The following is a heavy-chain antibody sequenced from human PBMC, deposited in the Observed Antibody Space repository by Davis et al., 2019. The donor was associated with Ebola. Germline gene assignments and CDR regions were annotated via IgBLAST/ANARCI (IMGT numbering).Heavy chain of an antibody. V-gene: IGHV3-48*04. D-gene: IGHD2-15*01. J-gene: IGHJ6*02. Sequence: GESLKISCAASGFTFSSYSMNWVRQAPGKGLEWVSYISSSSSTIYYADSVKGRFTISRDNAKNSLYLQMNSLRAEDTAVYYCARLRGCSGGSCYSVPYGMDVWGQGTTVTVSS. CDR3: ARLRGCSGGSCYSVPYGMDV. CDR2: ISSSSSTI. CDR1: GFTFSSYS.